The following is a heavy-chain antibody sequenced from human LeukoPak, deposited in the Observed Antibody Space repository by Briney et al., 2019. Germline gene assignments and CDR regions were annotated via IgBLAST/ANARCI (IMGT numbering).Heavy chain of an antibody. J-gene: IGHJ4*02. V-gene: IGHV4-39*07. CDR3: ARDLVLGD. Sequence: SETLSLTCTVSGGSISSSSYYWGWIRQPPGKGLEWIGSIYYSGSTYYNPSLKSRVTISVDTSKNQFSLKLSPVTAADTAVYYCARDLVLGDWGQGTLVTVSS. D-gene: IGHD2-21*01. CDR1: GGSISSSSYY. CDR2: IYYSGST.